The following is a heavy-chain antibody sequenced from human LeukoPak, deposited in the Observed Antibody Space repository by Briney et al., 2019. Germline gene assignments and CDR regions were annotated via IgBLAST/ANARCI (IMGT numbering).Heavy chain of an antibody. CDR1: GFTFSRYW. D-gene: IGHD5-24*01. CDR3: ARDQGDGYNLGYFDY. CDR2: ISSSGSII. Sequence: PGGSLRLSCAASGFTFSRYWMTWVRQAPGKGLEWVSYISSSGSIIYYADSVKGRFTISRDNAKNSLYLQMNSLRAEDTAVYHCARDQGDGYNLGYFDYWGQGTLVTVSS. V-gene: IGHV3-48*03. J-gene: IGHJ4*02.